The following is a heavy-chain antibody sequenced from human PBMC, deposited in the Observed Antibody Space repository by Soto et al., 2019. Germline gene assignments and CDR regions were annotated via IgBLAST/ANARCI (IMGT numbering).Heavy chain of an antibody. CDR1: GGSISSGDYY. CDR2: IYYSGST. V-gene: IGHV4-30-4*01. Sequence: SETLSLTCTVSGGSISSGDYYWSWIRQPPGKGLEWIGYIYYSGSTYYNPSLKSRVTISVDTSKNQFSLKLSSVTAADTAVYYCASNSYGYTFYDYCGQRTLVPGSS. D-gene: IGHD5-18*01. CDR3: ASNSYGYTFYDY. J-gene: IGHJ4*02.